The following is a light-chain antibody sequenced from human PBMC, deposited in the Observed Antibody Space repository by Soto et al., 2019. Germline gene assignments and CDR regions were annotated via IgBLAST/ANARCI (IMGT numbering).Light chain of an antibody. J-gene: IGLJ1*01. CDR2: DVS. CDR3: SSYSTISTYV. CDR1: SSDVGGYNF. V-gene: IGLV2-14*01. Sequence: QSALTQPASVSGSPGQSLTISCTGTSSDVGGYNFVSWYQKHPGKAPKFMIYDVSNRPSGVSNRFSGSKSGNTASLTISELQAEDEADYYCSSYSTISTYVFGTGTKLTVL.